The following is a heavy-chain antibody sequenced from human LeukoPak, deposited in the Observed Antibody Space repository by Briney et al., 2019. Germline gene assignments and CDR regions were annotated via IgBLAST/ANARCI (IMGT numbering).Heavy chain of an antibody. D-gene: IGHD2-15*01. CDR1: GYAFTSYA. Sequence: SVKVSCKASGYAFTSYAMHWVRQAPGQGLEWMGRIIPILGIANYAQKFQGRVTITADKSTSTAYMELSSLRSEDTAVYYCAIASSGGSCYPLCYYGMDVWGQGTTVTVSS. J-gene: IGHJ6*02. CDR3: AIASSGGSCYPLCYYGMDV. CDR2: IIPILGIA. V-gene: IGHV1-69*10.